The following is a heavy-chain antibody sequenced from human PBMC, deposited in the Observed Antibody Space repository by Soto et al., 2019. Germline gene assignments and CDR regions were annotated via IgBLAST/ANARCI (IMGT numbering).Heavy chain of an antibody. CDR3: AKDNHVLDKGNCNV. CDR2: LSYDVTNK. J-gene: IGHJ3*01. D-gene: IGHD1-7*01. V-gene: IGHV3-30*04. Sequence: QVQLVQSGGGVVQPGTSLRLSCAASGFIFSDYVMYWFRQTPGKGLEWMAVLSYDVTNKHYANSVKGRFFISRDNSSNALDVQVCGLRHEVSDIYYCAKDNHVLDKGNCNVWG. CDR1: GFIFSDYV.